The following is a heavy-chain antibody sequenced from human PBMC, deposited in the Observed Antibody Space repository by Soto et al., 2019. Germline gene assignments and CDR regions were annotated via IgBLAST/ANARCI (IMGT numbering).Heavy chain of an antibody. CDR2: IRQDGSET. CDR3: AVTTDY. V-gene: IGHV3-7*01. Sequence: GGSLRLSCAAPGFSFSSYWMTWVRQAPGKGLEWVANIRQDGSETYYVDSVKGRFTISRDNAKNSLYLQMNSLRAEDTAVYYCAVTTDYWGQGALVTVSS. D-gene: IGHD4-17*01. J-gene: IGHJ4*02. CDR1: GFSFSSYW.